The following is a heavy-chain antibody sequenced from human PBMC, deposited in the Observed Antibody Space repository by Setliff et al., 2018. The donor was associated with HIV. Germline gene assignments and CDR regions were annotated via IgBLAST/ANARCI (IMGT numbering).Heavy chain of an antibody. CDR2: INAGTGNT. CDR1: GYTFSTNA. V-gene: IGHV1-3*01. CDR3: ARSTTAD. J-gene: IGHJ4*02. D-gene: IGHD4-17*01. Sequence: RASVKVSCKAFGYTFSTNAIHWVRQAPGQRLEWMGWINAGTGNTKYSQNFQGRVTMTRDTSISTAYMELSRLRSDDTAVYYCARSTTADWGQGTMVTVSS.